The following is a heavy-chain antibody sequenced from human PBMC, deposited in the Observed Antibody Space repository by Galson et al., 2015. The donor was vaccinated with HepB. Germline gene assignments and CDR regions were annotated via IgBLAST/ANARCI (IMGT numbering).Heavy chain of an antibody. CDR2: ISHSAST. CDR3: ARRARGKSLYQRARRQYYYYYIDV. Sequence: ATLSPSCAVYGGSFSDYSWNCLRQPPGRGLEWAGEISHSASTDYTPSLKSRVTISIDTAKNPSSLNLNSLPAADTAVYYCARRARGKSLYQRARRQYYYYYIDVWGKGTTVTVSS. J-gene: IGHJ6*03. CDR1: GGSFSDYS. D-gene: IGHD2-2*01. V-gene: IGHV4-34*01.